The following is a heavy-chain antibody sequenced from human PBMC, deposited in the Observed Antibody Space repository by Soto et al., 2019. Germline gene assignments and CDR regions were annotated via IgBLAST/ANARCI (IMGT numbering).Heavy chain of an antibody. J-gene: IGHJ3*01. CDR2: INPSGGSK. Sequence: QVQLVQSGAEVKKPGSSVNVSCKASGYTFTSYYMHWVRQAPGQGLEWMVIINPSGGSKIYAQKFQGRVKMTRDTSTSTVYLELSSLISEDTAVYYCARGRYADFWSGYYTGDDAFDLWGQGTMVTVSS. D-gene: IGHD3-3*01. CDR3: ARGRYADFWSGYYTGDDAFDL. CDR1: GYTFTSYY. V-gene: IGHV1-46*01.